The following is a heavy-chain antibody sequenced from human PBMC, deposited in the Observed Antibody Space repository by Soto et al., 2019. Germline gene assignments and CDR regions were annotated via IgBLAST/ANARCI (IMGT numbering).Heavy chain of an antibody. Sequence: MQMVESGGGSVQPGGSLRLSCAASGFPFSHYWMHWVRQTPGKGLVGGARINPAVTITNYADSVEGRFTISRDNADSALFLQMNSLSAEATAIYYCTSDTFGLRTTWGQGTLVTVSS. D-gene: IGHD3-3*01. CDR2: INPAVTIT. CDR1: GFPFSHYW. J-gene: IGHJ5*02. CDR3: TSDTFGLRTT. V-gene: IGHV3-74*01.